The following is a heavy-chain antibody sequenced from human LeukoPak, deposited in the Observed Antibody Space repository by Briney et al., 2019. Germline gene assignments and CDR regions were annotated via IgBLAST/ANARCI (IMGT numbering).Heavy chain of an antibody. J-gene: IGHJ6*03. CDR2: IYTSGTT. D-gene: IGHD3-22*01. Sequence: SETLSLTCTVSGGSISSYYWSWIRQPAGKGLEWIGRIYTSGTTTYNPSLKRPVTMSVDASKNHFSLKLSAVTAADTAVYYCARDFRHYDSSGYFTYYYYYCMDVWGNGTTVTVSS. V-gene: IGHV4-4*07. CDR3: ARDFRHYDSSGYFTYYYYYCMDV. CDR1: GGSISSYY.